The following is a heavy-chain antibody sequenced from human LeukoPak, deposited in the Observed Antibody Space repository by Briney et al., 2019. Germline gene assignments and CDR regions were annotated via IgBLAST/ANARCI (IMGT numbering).Heavy chain of an antibody. Sequence: PGGSLRLPCAASGFTFSSYWMHWVRQAPGKGLVWVSRINSDGSSTSYADSVKGRFTISRDNAKNTLYLQMNSLRAEDTAVYYCAREVIAAAGTENWFDPWGQGTLVTVSS. CDR1: GFTFSSYW. V-gene: IGHV3-74*01. CDR3: AREVIAAAGTENWFDP. D-gene: IGHD6-13*01. J-gene: IGHJ5*02. CDR2: INSDGSST.